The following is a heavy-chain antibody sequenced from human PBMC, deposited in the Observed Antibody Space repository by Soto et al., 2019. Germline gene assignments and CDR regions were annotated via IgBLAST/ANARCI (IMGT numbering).Heavy chain of an antibody. CDR1: GFTFSSYA. CDR3: ARGIRQYYYYMDV. Sequence: SCAACGFTFSSYAMHWVRQAPGKGLEYVSAISSNGGSTYYANSVKGRFTISRDNSKNTLYLQMGSLRAEDMAVYYCARGIRQYYYYMDVWGKGTTVTVSS. D-gene: IGHD5-18*01. J-gene: IGHJ6*03. CDR2: ISSNGGST. V-gene: IGHV3-64*01.